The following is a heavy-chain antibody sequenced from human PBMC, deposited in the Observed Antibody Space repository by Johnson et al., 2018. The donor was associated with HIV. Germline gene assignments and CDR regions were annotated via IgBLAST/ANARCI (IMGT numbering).Heavy chain of an antibody. J-gene: IGHJ3*02. CDR2: ISYDGSNK. CDR1: GFTFSSYG. Sequence: QVQLVESGGGVVQPGRSLRLSCAASGFTFSSYGMHWVRQAPGKGLDWVAVISYDGSNKYYADSVKGRFTISRDNSKNTLYLQMNSLRAEDTAVYYCAKEGTYYNFWSGYPKGDDFDIWGQGTMVTVSS. V-gene: IGHV3-30*18. D-gene: IGHD3-3*01. CDR3: AKEGTYYNFWSGYPKGDDFDI.